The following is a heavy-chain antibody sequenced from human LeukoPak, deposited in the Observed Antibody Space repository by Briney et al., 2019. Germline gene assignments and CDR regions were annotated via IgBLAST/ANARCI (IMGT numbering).Heavy chain of an antibody. J-gene: IGHJ5*02. CDR1: GYTFTSYY. Sequence: ASVKVSCKASGYTFTSYYMHWVQQAPGQGLEWMGIINPSGGSTSYAQKFQGRVTMTRDMSTSTDYMELSSLRSEDTAVYYCARDNSVEDTAWWFDPWGQGTLVTVSS. V-gene: IGHV1-46*01. D-gene: IGHD4-23*01. CDR3: ARDNSVEDTAWWFDP. CDR2: INPSGGST.